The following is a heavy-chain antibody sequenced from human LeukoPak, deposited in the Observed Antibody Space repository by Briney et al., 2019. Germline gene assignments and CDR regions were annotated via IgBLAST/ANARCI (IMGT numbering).Heavy chain of an antibody. Sequence: GGSLRLSCAASGFTFSSYSMNWVRQAPGKGLEWVSYIISSSSTIYYADSVKGRFTISRDNAKNSLYLQMNSLRAEDTAVYYCARDNTYYYGSGVAPYGMDVWGQGTTVTVSS. CDR2: IISSSSTI. J-gene: IGHJ6*02. V-gene: IGHV3-48*04. CDR1: GFTFSSYS. CDR3: ARDNTYYYGSGVAPYGMDV. D-gene: IGHD3-10*01.